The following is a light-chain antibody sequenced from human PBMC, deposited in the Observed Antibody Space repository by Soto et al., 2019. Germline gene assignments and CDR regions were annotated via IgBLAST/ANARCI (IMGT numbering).Light chain of an antibody. CDR1: ENVNRF. CDR2: DAF. CDR3: QQRNSWPLT. Sequence: DIVLTQSPATLSLSPGDRATLSCRASENVNRFLAWFQQKADQAPRLLIYDAFNRATGVPARFSGSGSGTDFTLTISSLEPEDFAVYFCQQRNSWPLTFGEGTKVEIK. J-gene: IGKJ4*01. V-gene: IGKV3-11*01.